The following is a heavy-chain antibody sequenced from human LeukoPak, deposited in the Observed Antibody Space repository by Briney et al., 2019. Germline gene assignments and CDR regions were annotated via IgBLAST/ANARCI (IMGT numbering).Heavy chain of an antibody. Sequence: ASVKVSCKASGGTFSSYAISWVRQAPGQGLEWMGRIIPIFGTANYAQKFQGRVTITTDESTSTAYMELSSLRSEDTAVYYCARACGGDCYGGFDYWGQGTLVAVSS. D-gene: IGHD2-21*02. CDR2: IIPIFGTA. J-gene: IGHJ4*02. CDR1: GGTFSSYA. CDR3: ARACGGDCYGGFDY. V-gene: IGHV1-69*05.